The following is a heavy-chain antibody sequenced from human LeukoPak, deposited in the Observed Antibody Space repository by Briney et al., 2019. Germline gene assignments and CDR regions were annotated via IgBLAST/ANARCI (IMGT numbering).Heavy chain of an antibody. CDR1: RFTFSSYE. J-gene: IGHJ4*02. Sequence: PGGSLRLSCAASRFTFSSYEMKWVRQAPGMGLEWVSYISSSGSNIYYADPVKGRFTISRDNAENSLFLQMNSLRAEDTAMYYCARVEYYDSIGLHTWDNWGQGTRVTVSS. CDR2: ISSSGSNI. CDR3: ARVEYYDSIGLHTWDN. D-gene: IGHD3-22*01. V-gene: IGHV3-48*03.